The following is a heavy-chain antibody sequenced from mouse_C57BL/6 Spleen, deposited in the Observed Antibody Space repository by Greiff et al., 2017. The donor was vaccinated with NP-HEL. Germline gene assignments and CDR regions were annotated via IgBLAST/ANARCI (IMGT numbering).Heavy chain of an antibody. V-gene: IGHV1-31*01. Sequence: EVQLQQSGPELVKPGASVKISCKASGYSFTGYYMHWVKQSHGNILDWIGYIYPYNGVSSYNQKFKGKATLTVDKSSSTAYMELRSLTSEDAAVYYCARGAAQATKVWFAYWGQGTLVTVSA. CDR3: ARGAAQATKVWFAY. J-gene: IGHJ3*01. CDR1: GYSFTGYY. D-gene: IGHD3-2*02. CDR2: IYPYNGVS.